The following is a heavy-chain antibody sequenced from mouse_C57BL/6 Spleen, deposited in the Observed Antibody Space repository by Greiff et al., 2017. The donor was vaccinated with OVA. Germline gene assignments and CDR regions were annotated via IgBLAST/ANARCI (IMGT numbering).Heavy chain of an antibody. CDR1: GYAFSSYW. D-gene: IGHD2-4*01. Sequence: QVQLQQSGTELVKPGASVKISCKASGYAFSSYWMNWVKQRPGKGLEWIGQIYPGDGDTNYNGKFKGKATLTADKSSSTAYMQLSSLTSEDSAVYFCARYYDYDCYAMDYWGQGTSVTVSS. V-gene: IGHV1-80*01. CDR2: IYPGDGDT. CDR3: ARYYDYDCYAMDY. J-gene: IGHJ4*01.